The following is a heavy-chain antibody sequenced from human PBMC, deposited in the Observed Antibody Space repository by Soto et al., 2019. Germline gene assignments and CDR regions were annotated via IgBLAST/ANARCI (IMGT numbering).Heavy chain of an antibody. CDR3: ARVPHGYSYVIDY. CDR2: INGDGSST. J-gene: IGHJ4*02. CDR1: GITFSSHW. V-gene: IGHV3-74*01. D-gene: IGHD5-18*01. Sequence: GGSLRLSCAASGITFSSHWMHWVRQAPGKGLVWVSHINGDGSSTSYADSVKGRFTISRDNAKNTLYLQMNSLRAEDTAVYYCARVPHGYSYVIDYWGQGTLVTVSS.